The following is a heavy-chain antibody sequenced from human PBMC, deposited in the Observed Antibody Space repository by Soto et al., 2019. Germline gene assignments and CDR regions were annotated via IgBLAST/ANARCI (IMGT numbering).Heavy chain of an antibody. CDR3: ASITIFGVVPNYFDY. J-gene: IGHJ4*02. V-gene: IGHV4-39*01. CDR2: FYYSEST. D-gene: IGHD3-3*01. Sequence: PSETLSLSCAVSGGSTSSSRFYWGWIRQPPGKGLEWIGRFYYSESTYYNPSPKSRVIISVDTSKIQFSVKLCSVPAADTAVYYCASITIFGVVPNYFDYLGQGTLVTVSS. CDR1: GGSTSSSRFY.